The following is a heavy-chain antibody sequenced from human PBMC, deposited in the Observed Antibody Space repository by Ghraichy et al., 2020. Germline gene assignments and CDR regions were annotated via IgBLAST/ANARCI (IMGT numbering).Heavy chain of an antibody. D-gene: IGHD1-26*01. J-gene: IGHJ4*02. CDR2: IYYSGST. V-gene: IGHV4-39*01. CDR3: ARLVGGFDY. Sequence: SETLSLTCTVSGGSISSSSYYWGWIRQPPGKGLEWIGSIYYSGSTYYNPSLKSRVTISVDTSKNQFSPKLSSVTAADTAVFYSARLVGGFDYWGQGTLVSVSS. CDR1: GGSISSSSYY.